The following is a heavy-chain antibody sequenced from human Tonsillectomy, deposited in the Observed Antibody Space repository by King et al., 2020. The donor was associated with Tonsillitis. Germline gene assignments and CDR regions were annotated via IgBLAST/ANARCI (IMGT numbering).Heavy chain of an antibody. V-gene: IGHV1-2*02. CDR2: INPHSADT. D-gene: IGHD3-22*01. CDR3: ARVPNDYDSSGYPRVYGMDV. J-gene: IGHJ6*02. Sequence: QLVQSGAEVKKPGASVKVSCKASGYPFTGYYIHWVRQAPGQGLEWMGWINPHSADTNFAQKFRGRVTMTRDTSISTAYMELSRLRSDDTAFYYCARVPNDYDSSGYPRVYGMDVWGQGTAVTVSS. CDR1: GYPFTGYY.